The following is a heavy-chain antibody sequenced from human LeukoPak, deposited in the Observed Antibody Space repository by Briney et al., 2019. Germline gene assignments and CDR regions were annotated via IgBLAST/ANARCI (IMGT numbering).Heavy chain of an antibody. D-gene: IGHD3-3*01. CDR1: GFTFSDYY. CDR3: AKDRGVTISGVPDY. V-gene: IGHV3-11*01. J-gene: IGHJ4*02. CDR2: ISSSGSTI. Sequence: GGSLRLSCAASGFTFSDYYMSWIRQAPGKGLEWVSYISSSGSTIYYADSVKGRFTISRDISKNTLYVQMNSLRAEDTAVYYCAKDRGVTISGVPDYWGQGTLVTVSS.